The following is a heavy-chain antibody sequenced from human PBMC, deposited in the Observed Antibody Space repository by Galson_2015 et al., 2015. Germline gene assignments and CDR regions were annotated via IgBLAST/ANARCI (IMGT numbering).Heavy chain of an antibody. J-gene: IGHJ5*02. CDR3: ASPARPLRLGELSLKS. D-gene: IGHD3-16*02. CDR2: ISYDGSNK. V-gene: IGHV3-30-3*01. Sequence: SLRLSCAASGFTFSSYAMHWVRRAPGKGLEWVAVISYDGSNKYYADSVKGRFTISRDNSKNTLYLQMNSLRAEDTAVYYCASPARPLRLGELSLKSWGQGTLVTVSS. CDR1: GFTFSSYA.